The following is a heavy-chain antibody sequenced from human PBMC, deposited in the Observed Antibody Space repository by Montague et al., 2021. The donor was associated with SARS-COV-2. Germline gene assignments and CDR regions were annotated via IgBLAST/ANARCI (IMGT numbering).Heavy chain of an antibody. V-gene: IGHV2-70*01. CDR1: GFSLSTSGMC. CDR2: IDWDDDK. CDR3: ARTQIVDIYYYYGMDA. Sequence: PALVKPTQTLTLTCTFSGFSLSTSGMCVSWIRQPPGKALEWLALIDWDDDKYYSTSLKTRLTISKDTSKNQVVLTMTNMDPVDTATYYCARTQIVDIYYYYGMDAWGQGTTVTVSS. J-gene: IGHJ6*02. D-gene: IGHD5-12*01.